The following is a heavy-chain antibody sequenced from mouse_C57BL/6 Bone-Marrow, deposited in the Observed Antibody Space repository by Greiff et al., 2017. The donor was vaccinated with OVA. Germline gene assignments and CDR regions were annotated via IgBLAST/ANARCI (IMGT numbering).Heavy chain of an antibody. J-gene: IGHJ2*01. CDR2: IYPRSGNT. V-gene: IGHV1-81*01. D-gene: IGHD2-4*01. CDR3: AREAIYYYYDGYFDY. CDR1: GYTFTSYG. Sequence: QVQLQQSGAELARPGASVKLSCKASGYTFTSYGISWVKQRTGQGLEWIGEIYPRSGNTYYNEKFKGKATLTADKSSSTAYMELRSLTSEDSAVYFCAREAIYYYYDGYFDYWGQGTTLTVSS.